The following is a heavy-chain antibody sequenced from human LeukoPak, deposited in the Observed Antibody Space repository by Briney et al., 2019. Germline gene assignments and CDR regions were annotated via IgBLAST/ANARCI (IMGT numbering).Heavy chain of an antibody. V-gene: IGHV4-59*08. CDR3: ARQGGYSSSPDF. J-gene: IGHJ4*02. CDR1: RGSISNCY. D-gene: IGHD6-13*01. Sequence: SETLSLTCTVSRGSISNCYWNWIRQPPGKGLEWIGYIYYSGSTNYNPSLKSRVTISVDTSKNQFSLKLSSVTAADTAVYYCARQGGYSSSPDFWGQGTLVTVSS. CDR2: IYYSGST.